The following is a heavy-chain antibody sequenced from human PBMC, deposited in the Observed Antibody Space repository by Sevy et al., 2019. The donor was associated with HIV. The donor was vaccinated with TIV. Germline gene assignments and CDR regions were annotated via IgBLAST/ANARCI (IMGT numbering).Heavy chain of an antibody. CDR3: ATTRGSGTYWRVFDY. V-gene: IGHV3-33*01. J-gene: IGHJ4*02. CDR2: IWYDESNK. D-gene: IGHD3-10*01. CDR1: GFTFSSYS. Sequence: GGSLRLSCAASGFTFSSYSIHWVRQAPGKGLEWVAVIWYDESNKYYADSVKGRFTISRDNSRNTVYLQMNSLRAEDTAVYYCATTRGSGTYWRVFDYWGQGTLVTVSS.